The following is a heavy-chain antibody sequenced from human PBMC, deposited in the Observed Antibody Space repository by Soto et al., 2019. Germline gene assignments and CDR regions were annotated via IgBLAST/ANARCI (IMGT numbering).Heavy chain of an antibody. Sequence: QVRLQESGPGLVKPSETLSLTCTVSGGSISRYYWSWIRQPPGKGLEWIGYMYNTGNTSYNPSLNRRVAISVDTSKNQFSLKLNSGTAANTAVYYCARDLWGYCGADCYPLDVWGQGTTVTVSS. V-gene: IGHV4-59*01. CDR2: MYNTGNT. J-gene: IGHJ6*02. CDR3: ARDLWGYCGADCYPLDV. D-gene: IGHD2-21*02. CDR1: GGSISRYY.